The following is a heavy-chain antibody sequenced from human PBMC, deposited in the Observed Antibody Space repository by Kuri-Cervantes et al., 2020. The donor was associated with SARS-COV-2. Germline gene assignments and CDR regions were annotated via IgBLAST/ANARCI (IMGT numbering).Heavy chain of an antibody. CDR1: GLTFTSYA. V-gene: IGHV3-30-3*01. J-gene: IGHJ1*01. D-gene: IGHD1-26*01. CDR3: ARAEYSGTYLGWEYFQH. CDR2: ISDDGSNK. Sequence: GGSLRSSFAASGLTFTSYAIHWVRQAPGKGLEWVAVISDDGSNKYYADSVKGRFTISRDNSKNRLYLQMTSLRTEDTAVYYCARAEYSGTYLGWEYFQHWGQGTLVTRLL.